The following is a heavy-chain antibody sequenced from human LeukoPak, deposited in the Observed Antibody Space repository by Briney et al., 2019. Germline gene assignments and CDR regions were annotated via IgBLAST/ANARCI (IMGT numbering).Heavy chain of an antibody. CDR1: GFTFSSYG. CDR3: ARDREVAGTGWFDP. CDR2: IWYDGSNK. J-gene: IGHJ5*02. V-gene: IGHV3-33*01. Sequence: PGRSLSLSCAASGFTFSSYGMHWVRQAPGEGLEWVAVIWYDGSNKYYADSVKGRFTTSRDNSKNTLYLQMNSLRAEDTAVYYCARDREVAGTGWFDPWGQGTLVTVSS. D-gene: IGHD6-19*01.